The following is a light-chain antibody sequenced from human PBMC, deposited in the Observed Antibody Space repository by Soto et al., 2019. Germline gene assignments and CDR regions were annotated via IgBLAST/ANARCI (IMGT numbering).Light chain of an antibody. Sequence: QSALTQPPSASGSPGQSATISCTGASSDVGGYNFVSWYQHHPGKAPRLMIYDVTQRPSGVPDRFSGSKSGNTASLTVSGLQVDDEAYYYCSSYAGSSIPVAFGGGTQLTVL. CDR1: SSDVGGYNF. CDR2: DVT. CDR3: SSYAGSSIPVA. V-gene: IGLV2-8*01. J-gene: IGLJ2*01.